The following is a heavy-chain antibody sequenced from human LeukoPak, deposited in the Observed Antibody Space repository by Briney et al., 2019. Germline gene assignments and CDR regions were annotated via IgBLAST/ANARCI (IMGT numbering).Heavy chain of an antibody. CDR3: ARVGRALAVAGIDY. Sequence: PSETLSLTCTVSGGSISSSSYYWGWIRQPPGKGLEWIGSISYSGSTYYNPSLKSRVTISVDTSKNQFSLKLSSVTAADTAVYYCARVGRALAVAGIDYWGQGTLVTVSS. V-gene: IGHV4-39*07. CDR2: ISYSGST. D-gene: IGHD6-19*01. J-gene: IGHJ4*02. CDR1: GGSISSSSYY.